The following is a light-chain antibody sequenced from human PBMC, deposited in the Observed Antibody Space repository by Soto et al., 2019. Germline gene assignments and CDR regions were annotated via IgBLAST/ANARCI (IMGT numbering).Light chain of an antibody. CDR1: SSDVGSYNL. Sequence: QSALTPPASVSGSPGQSITISCTGTSSDVGSYNLVSWYQQHPGKAPKLMIYEGSKRPSGVSNRFSGSKSGNTASLTIAGIQAEDEADSYCCSYAFSSTFVVVGGGTKVTVL. V-gene: IGLV2-23*03. J-gene: IGLJ2*01. CDR3: CSYAFSSTFVV. CDR2: EGS.